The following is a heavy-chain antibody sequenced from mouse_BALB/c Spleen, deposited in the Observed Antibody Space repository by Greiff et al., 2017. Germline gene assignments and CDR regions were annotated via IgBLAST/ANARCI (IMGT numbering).Heavy chain of an antibody. CDR3: ARFYFYYFDY. CDR1: GYTFTSYV. D-gene: IGHD2-1*01. CDR2: INPYNDGT. J-gene: IGHJ2*01. Sequence: EVKLVESGPELVKPGASVKMSCKASGYTFTSYVMHWVQQKPGQGLEWIGYINPYNDGTKYNEKFKGKATLTSDKSSSTAYMELSSLTSEDSAVYYCARFYFYYFDYWGQGTTLTVSS. V-gene: IGHV1-14*01.